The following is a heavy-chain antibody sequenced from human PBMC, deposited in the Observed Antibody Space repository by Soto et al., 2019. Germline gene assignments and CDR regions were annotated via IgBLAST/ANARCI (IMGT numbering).Heavy chain of an antibody. CDR3: ARDSISSGSGWPNWFDP. D-gene: IGHD6-19*01. CDR2: IIPIFGTA. CDR1: GGTFSSYA. Sequence: GASVKVSCKASGGTFSSYAISWVRQAPGQGLEWMGGIIPIFGTANYAQKFQGRVTITADESTSTAYMELSSLRSEDTAVYYCARDSISSGSGWPNWFDPWGQGTLVTVSS. V-gene: IGHV1-69*13. J-gene: IGHJ5*02.